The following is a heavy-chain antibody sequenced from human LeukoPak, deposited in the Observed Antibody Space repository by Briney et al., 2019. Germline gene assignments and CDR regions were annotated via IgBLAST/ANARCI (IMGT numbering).Heavy chain of an antibody. Sequence: PSETLSLTCNVSGGSISSGSSYWSWIRQPAGKGLEWIGRIYTSGSTNYNPSLKSRVTISVDTSKNQFSLKLSSVTAADTAVYYCARDSAHFWSGYAFDIWGQGTMVTVSS. D-gene: IGHD3-3*02. CDR3: ARDSAHFWSGYAFDI. CDR1: GGSISSGSSY. V-gene: IGHV4-61*02. J-gene: IGHJ3*02. CDR2: IYTSGST.